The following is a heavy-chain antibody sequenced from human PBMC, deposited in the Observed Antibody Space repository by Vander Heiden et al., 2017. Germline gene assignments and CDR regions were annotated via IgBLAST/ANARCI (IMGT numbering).Heavy chain of an antibody. CDR3: ARRGGIVGGTVAFDI. CDR1: GCSISSSSYY. D-gene: IGHD1-26*01. J-gene: IGHJ3*02. V-gene: IGHV4-39*01. CDR2: IYYSGAT. Sequence: QLQLQESGPGLVKPSETLSLTCTVSGCSISSSSYYWGWIRHAQGKGLEWIGTIYYSGATYYNPSLKSRLTIPVETSKNQFSRKLSSVTAADTAVYYCARRGGIVGGTVAFDIWGQGTMVTVSS.